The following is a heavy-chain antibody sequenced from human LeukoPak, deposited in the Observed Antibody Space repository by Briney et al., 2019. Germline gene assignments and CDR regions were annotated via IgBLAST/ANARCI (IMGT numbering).Heavy chain of an antibody. D-gene: IGHD2-2*01. J-gene: IGHJ4*02. CDR3: ARVVVGPSMCYFDY. V-gene: IGHV4-31*03. CDR1: GGSISSGDYY. CDR2: INHSGST. Sequence: SETLSLTCTVSGGSISSGDYYWSWIRQHPGKGLEWIGEINHSGSTNYNPSLKSRVTISVDTSKNQFSLKLSSVTAADTAVYYCARVVVGPSMCYFDYWGQGTLVTVSS.